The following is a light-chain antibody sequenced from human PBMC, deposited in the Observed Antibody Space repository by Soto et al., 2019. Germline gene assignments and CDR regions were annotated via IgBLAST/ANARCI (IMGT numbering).Light chain of an antibody. CDR3: QQYGSSPSIT. V-gene: IGKV3-20*01. CDR1: QSISTSY. Sequence: EIVLTQSPGTLSLSPGERATLSCRASQSISTSYLAWYQQKPGQAPRLLIYGASTRATGIPATFSGSGSGTAFTLTTSSLEPQDFAVYYCQQYGSSPSITFGQGTRLEIK. J-gene: IGKJ5*01. CDR2: GAS.